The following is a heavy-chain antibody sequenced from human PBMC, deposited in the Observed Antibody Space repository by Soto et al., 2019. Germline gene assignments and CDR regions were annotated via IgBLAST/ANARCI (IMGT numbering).Heavy chain of an antibody. Sequence: GGSLRLSCAASGFTFSSYSMNWVRQAPGKGLEWVSYISSSSSTIYYADSVKGRFTISRDNAKNSLYLQMNSLRAEDTAVYYCARGYYDFWSGYYSYWGQGTLVTVSS. CDR2: ISSSSSTI. CDR3: ARGYYDFWSGYYSY. J-gene: IGHJ4*02. D-gene: IGHD3-3*01. CDR1: GFTFSSYS. V-gene: IGHV3-48*01.